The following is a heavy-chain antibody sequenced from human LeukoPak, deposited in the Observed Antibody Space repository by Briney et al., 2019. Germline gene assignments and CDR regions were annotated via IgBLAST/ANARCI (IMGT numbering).Heavy chain of an antibody. CDR2: ISGSGGST. J-gene: IGHJ4*02. CDR3: AKDRGYSYGPLDY. V-gene: IGHV3-23*01. CDR1: GFTFSSYA. D-gene: IGHD5-18*01. Sequence: GGSLRLSCAASGFTFSSYAMSWVRQAPGKGLEWVSAISGSGGSTYHADSVKGRFTISRDNSKNTLYLQMNSLRAEDTAVYYCAKDRGYSYGPLDYWGQGTLVTVSS.